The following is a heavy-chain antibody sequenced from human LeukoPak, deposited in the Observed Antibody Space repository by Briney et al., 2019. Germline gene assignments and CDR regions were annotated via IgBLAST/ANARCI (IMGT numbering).Heavy chain of an antibody. CDR2: MNPNSGNT. J-gene: IGHJ4*02. CDR3: ASRLEAGSGSYGY. CDR1: GYTFTSYD. V-gene: IGHV1-8*01. Sequence: ASVKVSCKASGYTFTSYDINWVRQTTGQGVEWMGWMNPNSGNTGYAQKFQGRVTMTRNTSISTAYMELSSLRSEDTAVYYCASRLEAGSGSYGYWGQGTLVTVSS. D-gene: IGHD3-10*01.